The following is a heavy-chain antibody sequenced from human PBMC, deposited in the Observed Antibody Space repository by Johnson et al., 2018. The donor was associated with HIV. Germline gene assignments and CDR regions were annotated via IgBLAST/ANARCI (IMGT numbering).Heavy chain of an antibody. V-gene: IGHV3-13*01. CDR3: ARLSWDSDAFDI. CDR2: IGTAGDT. Sequence: VQLVESGGGLVQPGGSLRLSCAASGFTFSSYDMHWVRQATGKGLEWVSAIGTAGDTYYPGSVKGRFTISRDNSKNTLYLQMNSLRAEDTAVYYCARLSWDSDAFDIWGQGTMVTVSS. J-gene: IGHJ3*02. D-gene: IGHD1-26*01. CDR1: GFTFSSYD.